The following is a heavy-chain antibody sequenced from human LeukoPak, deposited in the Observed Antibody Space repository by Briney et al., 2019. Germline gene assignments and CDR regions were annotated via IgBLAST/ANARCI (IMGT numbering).Heavy chain of an antibody. J-gene: IGHJ4*02. CDR2: IYHSGST. D-gene: IGHD3-3*01. V-gene: IGHV4-30-2*01. CDR3: ASATRTIFGVVTGAFDY. Sequence: SETLSLTCAVSGGSISSGDYSWSWIRQPPGKGLEWIGYIYHSGSTYYNPSLKRRVTISVDRSKNQFSLKLSSVTAADTAVYYCASATRTIFGVVTGAFDYWGQGTLVTVSS. CDR1: GGSISSGDYS.